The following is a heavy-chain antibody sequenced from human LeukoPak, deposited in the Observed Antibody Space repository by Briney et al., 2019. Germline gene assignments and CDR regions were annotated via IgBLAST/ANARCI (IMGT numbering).Heavy chain of an antibody. Sequence: SETLSLTCTVSGGSISSSSYYWGWIRQPAGKGLEWIGSMYYSGNTYYNPSLKSRVTISVDTSKNQFSLKLNSVTAADSAVYYCARDLYCSSGNCYSTAFDIWGQGTMVTASS. D-gene: IGHD2-15*01. CDR3: ARDLYCSSGNCYSTAFDI. CDR2: MYYSGNT. V-gene: IGHV4-39*07. J-gene: IGHJ3*02. CDR1: GGSISSSSYY.